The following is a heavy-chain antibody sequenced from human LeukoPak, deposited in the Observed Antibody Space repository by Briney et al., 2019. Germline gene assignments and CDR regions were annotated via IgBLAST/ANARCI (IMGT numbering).Heavy chain of an antibody. CDR3: ASGYPTPVSG. V-gene: IGHV4-34*01. J-gene: IGHJ4*02. D-gene: IGHD2-2*01. CDR1: GGSFSGYY. Sequence: SETLSLTCAVYGGSFSGYYWSWIRQPPGKRLEWIGEINHSGSTNYNPSLKSRVTISVDTSKNQFSLKLSSVTAADTAVYYCASGYPTPVSGWGQGTLVTVSS. CDR2: INHSGST.